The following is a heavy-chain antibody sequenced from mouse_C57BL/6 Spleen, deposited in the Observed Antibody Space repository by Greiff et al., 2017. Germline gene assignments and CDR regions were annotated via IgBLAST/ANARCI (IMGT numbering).Heavy chain of an antibody. J-gene: IGHJ2*01. CDR2: LPPHSGST. D-gene: IGHD1-1*01. V-gene: IGHV1-64*01. CDR3: ARIGYYGSSYDD. Sequence: QVQLQQPGAELVPPGASVKLSCKASGYTFTRYWMHCVTQRPGQGLEWIGMLPPHSGSTNYNEKFKRKATLTVDKSSSTAYMQLSSLTSEDSAVYYCARIGYYGSSYDDWGQGTTLTVSS. CDR1: GYTFTRYW.